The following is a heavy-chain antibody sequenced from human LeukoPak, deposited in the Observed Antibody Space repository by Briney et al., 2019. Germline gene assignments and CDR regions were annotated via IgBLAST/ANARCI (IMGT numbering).Heavy chain of an antibody. CDR1: GYTFTRYY. CDR2: INPSGDST. D-gene: IGHD6-19*01. J-gene: IGHJ3*02. Sequence: GASVKVSCKASGYTFTRYYMHWVRQAPGQGLEWMGIINPSGDSTSYAQKFQGRVTMTRDTSTSTVYMELSSLRSEDTAVYYCARGWLAHAFYIWGQGTMVTVSS. V-gene: IGHV1-46*01. CDR3: ARGWLAHAFYI.